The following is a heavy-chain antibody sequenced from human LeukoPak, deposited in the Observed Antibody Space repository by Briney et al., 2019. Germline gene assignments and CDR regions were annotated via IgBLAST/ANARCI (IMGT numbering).Heavy chain of an antibody. J-gene: IGHJ6*02. V-gene: IGHV3-9*01. Sequence: GGSLRLSCAASGFTFDDYAMHWVRQAPGKGLEWVSGISWNSGSIGYADSVKGRFTISRDNAKNSLYLQMNSLRAEDTALYYCAKDIGGWFGVVTKYYSYSVMDVWAQAPTATVPS. CDR1: GFTFDDYA. CDR2: ISWNSGSI. CDR3: AKDIGGWFGVVTKYYSYSVMDV. D-gene: IGHD3-3*01.